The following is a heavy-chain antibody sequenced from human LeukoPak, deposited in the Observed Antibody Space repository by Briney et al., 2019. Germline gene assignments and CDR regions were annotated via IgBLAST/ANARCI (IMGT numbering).Heavy chain of an antibody. CDR2: FDPEDGET. Sequence: ASVKVSCKVSGYTLTELSMHWVRQAPGKGLEWMGGFDPEDGETIYAQKFQGRVTMTEDTSTDTAYMELSSLRSDDTAVYYCARDTRRRIYCSSTSCPHPYYYYGMDVWGQGTTVTVSS. J-gene: IGHJ6*02. CDR1: GYTLTELS. V-gene: IGHV1-24*01. CDR3: ARDTRRRIYCSSTSCPHPYYYYGMDV. D-gene: IGHD2-2*01.